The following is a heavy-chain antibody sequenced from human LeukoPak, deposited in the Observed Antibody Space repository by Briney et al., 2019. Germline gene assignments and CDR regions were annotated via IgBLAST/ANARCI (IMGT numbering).Heavy chain of an antibody. Sequence: PGGSLRLSCAASGFTFSSYSMNWVRQAPGKGLEWVSYISSSSSTIYYADSVKGRFTISRDNAKNSLYLQMNSLRAEDTAVYYCXRDSVRSYYTYYYYMDVWGKGTTVTVSS. J-gene: IGHJ6*03. CDR3: XRDSVRSYYTYYYYMDV. CDR1: GFTFSSYS. D-gene: IGHD1-26*01. V-gene: IGHV3-48*04. CDR2: ISSSSSTI.